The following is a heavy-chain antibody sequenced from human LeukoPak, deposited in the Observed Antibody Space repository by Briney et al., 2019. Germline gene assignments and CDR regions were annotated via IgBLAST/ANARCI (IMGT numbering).Heavy chain of an antibody. CDR3: ARGGGYRFDY. Sequence: PGGSLRVSCAASGFTFSNYWMHWVRQAPGTGLVWVSLINTDGGTTTYADSVKGRFTISRDNAKNTLYLQMNSLRAEDTAVYYCARGGGYRFDYWGRGTLVTASS. D-gene: IGHD1-26*01. J-gene: IGHJ4*02. CDR2: INTDGGTT. V-gene: IGHV3-74*01. CDR1: GFTFSNYW.